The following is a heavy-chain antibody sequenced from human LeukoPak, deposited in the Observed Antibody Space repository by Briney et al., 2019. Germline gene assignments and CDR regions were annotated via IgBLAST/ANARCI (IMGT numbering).Heavy chain of an antibody. CDR3: ARGWYPDY. V-gene: IGHV4-34*01. CDR1: GGSFSDYY. D-gene: IGHD6-13*01. Sequence: SETLSLTCAVYGGSFSDYYWSWIRQPPGKGLERIGEINHSGSTNYNPSLKSRVTISVDTSKNQFSLNVSSVTAADTAVYYCARGWYPDYWGQGTLVTVSS. J-gene: IGHJ4*02. CDR2: INHSGST.